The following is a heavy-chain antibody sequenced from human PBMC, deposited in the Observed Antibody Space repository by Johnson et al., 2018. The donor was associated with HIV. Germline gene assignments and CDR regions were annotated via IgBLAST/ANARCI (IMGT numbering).Heavy chain of an antibody. Sequence: VQLVESGGGLVQPGGSLRLSCAASGFTYDMYWMHWVRQAPGKGLVWVSRINSFGSSTNYADFVKGRFTISRDNAKNTLYLQMNSLRAEDTAVYYCVRAVYSSSSSCAFDMWGQGTVVTGSS. CDR3: VRAVYSSSSSCAFDM. CDR2: INSFGSST. D-gene: IGHD6-6*01. J-gene: IGHJ3*02. CDR1: GFTYDMYW. V-gene: IGHV3-74*02.